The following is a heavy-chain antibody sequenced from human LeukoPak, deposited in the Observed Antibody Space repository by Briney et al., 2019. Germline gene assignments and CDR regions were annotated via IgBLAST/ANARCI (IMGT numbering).Heavy chain of an antibody. CDR2: IYYSGST. Sequence: SETLSLTCTVSGGSISTGGYYWSWIRQHPGKGLEWIAYIYYSGSTYYNPSLKSRVTISVDTSKNQFSLKLSSVTAADTAVCYCARGRNYYDSSGYYFDYWGQGTLVTVSS. CDR1: GGSISTGGYY. J-gene: IGHJ4*02. V-gene: IGHV4-31*03. D-gene: IGHD3-22*01. CDR3: ARGRNYYDSSGYYFDY.